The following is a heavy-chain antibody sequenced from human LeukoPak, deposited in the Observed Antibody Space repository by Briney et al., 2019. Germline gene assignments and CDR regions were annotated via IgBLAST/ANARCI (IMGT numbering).Heavy chain of an antibody. CDR1: GFTFSSYG. D-gene: IGHD6-13*01. J-gene: IGHJ4*02. CDR2: ISYDGSNK. Sequence: PGGSLRLSCAASGFTFSSYGMHWVRQAPGKGLEWVAVISYDGSNKYYADSVKGRFTISRDNSKNTLYLQMNSLRAEDTAVYYCAKDGISWYNFFDYWGQGTLVTVSS. CDR3: AKDGISWYNFFDY. V-gene: IGHV3-30*18.